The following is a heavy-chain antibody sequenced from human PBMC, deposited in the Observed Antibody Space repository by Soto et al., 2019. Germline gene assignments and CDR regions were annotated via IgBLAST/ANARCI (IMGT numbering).Heavy chain of an antibody. Sequence: SETLSLTCTVSGGSISSGGYYWSWIRQHPGKGLEWIGYIYYSGSTYYNPSLKSRVTISVDTSKNQFSLKLSSVTAADTAVYYCAREGLGGYSPFDPWGQGTLVTVSS. D-gene: IGHD2-15*01. CDR1: GGSISSGGYY. CDR2: IYYSGST. V-gene: IGHV4-31*03. J-gene: IGHJ5*02. CDR3: AREGLGGYSPFDP.